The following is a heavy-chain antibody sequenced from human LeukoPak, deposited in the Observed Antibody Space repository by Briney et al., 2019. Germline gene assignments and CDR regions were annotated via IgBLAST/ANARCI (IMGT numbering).Heavy chain of an antibody. V-gene: IGHV4-59*08. CDR2: IYYSGST. CDR1: GGSISSYY. D-gene: IGHD5-24*01. Sequence: SETLSLTCTVSGGSISSYYWSWIRQPPGKGLEWIGYIYYSGSTNYNPSLKSRVTISVDTSKNQFSLKLSSVTAADTAVYYCARGVATIRVFDYWGQGTLVTVSS. J-gene: IGHJ4*02. CDR3: ARGVATIRVFDY.